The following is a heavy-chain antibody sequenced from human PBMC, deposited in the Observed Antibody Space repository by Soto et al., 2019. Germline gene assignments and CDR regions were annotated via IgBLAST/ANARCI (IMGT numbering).Heavy chain of an antibody. V-gene: IGHV1-58*01. CDR2: IVVGSGNT. D-gene: IGHD2-8*01. CDR1: GFTFTSSA. J-gene: IGHJ4*02. Sequence: SVKVSCKASGFTFTSSAVQWVRQARGQRLEWIGWIVVGSGNTNYAQKFQERVTTTRDMSTSTAYMELSSLRSEDTAVYYCAADLCTNGVCYDYWGQGTLVTVSS. CDR3: AADLCTNGVCYDY.